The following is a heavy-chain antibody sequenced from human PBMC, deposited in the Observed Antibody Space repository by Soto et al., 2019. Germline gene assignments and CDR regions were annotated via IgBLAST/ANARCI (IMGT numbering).Heavy chain of an antibody. J-gene: IGHJ6*02. Sequence: SETLSLTCTVSGGSVTSVSYYWCWIGQPPGKGLEWIGYVYYSGITNYNPSLKNRVTISVDTSRNQVSLKLTSVTAADTAVYYCATVRGGDYYFSRMDPWGQGTTVTVSS. CDR1: GGSVTSVSYY. CDR2: VYYSGIT. D-gene: IGHD3-10*01. V-gene: IGHV4-61*01. CDR3: ATVRGGDYYFSRMDP.